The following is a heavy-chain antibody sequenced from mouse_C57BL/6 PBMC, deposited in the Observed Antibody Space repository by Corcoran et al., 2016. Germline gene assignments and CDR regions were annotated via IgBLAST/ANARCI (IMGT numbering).Heavy chain of an antibody. CDR2: IYPGGGYT. V-gene: IGHV1-63*01. J-gene: IGHJ2*01. D-gene: IGHD2-1*01. CDR3: ARWNGNYFDY. Sequence: QVQLQQSGAELVRPGTSVKMSCKASGDTFTNYWIGWTKQRPGHGIEWIGDIYPGGGYTNYNEKFKGKATLTADKSSSTAYMQFSSLTSEDSAIYYCARWNGNYFDYWGQGTTLTVSS. CDR1: GDTFTNYW.